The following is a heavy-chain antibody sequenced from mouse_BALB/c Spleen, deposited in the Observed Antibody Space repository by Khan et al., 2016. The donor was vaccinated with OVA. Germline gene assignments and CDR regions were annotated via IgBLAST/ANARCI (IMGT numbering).Heavy chain of an antibody. CDR1: GYTFTNYI. J-gene: IGHJ3*01. Sequence: VQLQQPGPELVKPGASVKMSCKASGYTFTNYIIHWVKQKPGQGLEWIGYINPYNDGTKYNEKFKGKATLTSDKSSSTDYMELSGLTYDDNAVYYCVRDYGSSFCFAYWGQGTLVTVSA. V-gene: IGHV1S136*01. CDR2: INPYNDGT. CDR3: VRDYGSSFCFAY. D-gene: IGHD1-1*01.